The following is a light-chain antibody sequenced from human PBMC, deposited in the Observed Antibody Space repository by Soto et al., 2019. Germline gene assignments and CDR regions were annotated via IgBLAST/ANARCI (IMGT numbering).Light chain of an antibody. J-gene: IGLJ1*01. V-gene: IGLV2-14*01. CDR2: DVS. CDR3: SSYTSSSTLV. Sequence: QSALTQPASVSGSPGQSITLSCTGTSSDVGGYNYVSWYQQKPGKAPKLMIYDVSNRPSGVSNRFSGSNSGNTASLTISGLQAEDEADYYCSSYTSSSTLVFGTGTKVTVL. CDR1: SSDVGGYNY.